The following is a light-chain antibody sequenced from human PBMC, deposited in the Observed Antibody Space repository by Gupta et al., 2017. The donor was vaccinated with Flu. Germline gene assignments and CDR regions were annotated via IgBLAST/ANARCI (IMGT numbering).Light chain of an antibody. CDR3: QQRSSGHPTWT. CDR1: QTINSY. J-gene: IGKJ1*01. Sequence: VLTQSPATLSLSPGERATLSCRASQTINSYLAWYQQKPGQAPRLLIYDASNRATGIQDRFSASWAGTDYTLTMSSREPEDFPVYYSQQRSSGHPTWTFGLGTKVEIK. V-gene: IGKV3-11*01. CDR2: DAS.